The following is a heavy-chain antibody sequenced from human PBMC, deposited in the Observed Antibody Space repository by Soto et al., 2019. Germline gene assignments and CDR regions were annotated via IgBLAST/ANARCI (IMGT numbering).Heavy chain of an antibody. CDR3: AIILGGYSYGTPYCDSSGPDY. Sequence: PVGSLRLSCAASGFTFSSYGMHWVRQAPGKGLEWVAVISYDGSNKYYADSVKGRFTISRDNSKNTLYLQMNSLRAEDTAVYYCAIILGGYSYGTPYCDSSGPDYWGQGT. CDR1: GFTFSSYG. J-gene: IGHJ4*02. CDR2: ISYDGSNK. V-gene: IGHV3-30*03. D-gene: IGHD5-18*01.